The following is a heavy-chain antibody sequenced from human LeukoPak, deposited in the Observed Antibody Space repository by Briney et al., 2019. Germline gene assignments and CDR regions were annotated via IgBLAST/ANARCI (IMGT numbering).Heavy chain of an antibody. CDR3: ARDESCSSTSCSDY. CDR1: GYTFTGYY. D-gene: IGHD2-2*01. Sequence: GASVKVSCKASGYTFTGYYMHWVRQAPGQGLEWMGWINPNGGGTNYAQKFQGRVTMTRYTSISTAYMELSRLRSDDTAVYYCARDESCSSTSCSDYWGQGTLVTVSS. V-gene: IGHV1-2*02. CDR2: INPNGGGT. J-gene: IGHJ4*02.